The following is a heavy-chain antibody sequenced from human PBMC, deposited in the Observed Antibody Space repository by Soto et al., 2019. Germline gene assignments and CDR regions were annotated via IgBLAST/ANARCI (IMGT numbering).Heavy chain of an antibody. D-gene: IGHD3-10*01. CDR3: ARRPAGSYYLWYFDL. J-gene: IGHJ2*01. CDR1: GGSISSSSYY. V-gene: IGHV4-39*01. Sequence: SETLSLTCTVSGGSISSSSYYWGWIRQPPGKGLEWIGSIYYSGSTYYNPSLKSRVTISVDTSKNQFSLKLSSVTAADTAVYYCARRPAGSYYLWYFDLWGRGTLVTVSS. CDR2: IYYSGST.